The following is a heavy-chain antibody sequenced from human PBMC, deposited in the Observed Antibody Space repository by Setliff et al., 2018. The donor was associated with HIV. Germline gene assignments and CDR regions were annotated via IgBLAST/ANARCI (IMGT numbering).Heavy chain of an antibody. Sequence: KTSETLSLTCAVYGGSFSGFYWSWIRQPPGKGLEWIGEINHSGSTTYNPSLKSRVTISVDTSKNHFSLKLSSVTAADTAVYYCANFLPDTAAAGPRFDYWGQGTLVTV. CDR2: INHSGST. CDR1: GGSFSGFY. J-gene: IGHJ4*02. V-gene: IGHV4-34*01. CDR3: ANFLPDTAAAGPRFDY. D-gene: IGHD6-13*01.